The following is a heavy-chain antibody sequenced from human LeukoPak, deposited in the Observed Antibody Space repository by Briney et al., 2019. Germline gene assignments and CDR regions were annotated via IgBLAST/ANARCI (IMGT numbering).Heavy chain of an antibody. D-gene: IGHD3-10*01. CDR3: ARDRESLDY. CDR1: GFTFSDYY. V-gene: IGHV3-11*06. Sequence: GGSLRLSCAASGFTFSDYYMSWIRQAPGKGLEWVSYISSSSSYTKYADSVKGRFTISRDNTKNSLYLQMNSLRAEDTAVYFCARDRESLDYWGQGTLVTVSS. CDR2: ISSSSSYT. J-gene: IGHJ4*02.